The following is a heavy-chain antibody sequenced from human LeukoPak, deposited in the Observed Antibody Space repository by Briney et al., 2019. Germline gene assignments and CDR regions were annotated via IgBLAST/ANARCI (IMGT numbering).Heavy chain of an antibody. Sequence: GASVKVSCKASGYTFTSYYIHWVRQAPGEGLEWMGIINPSGGSTSYAQKFQGRVTMTRDMSTSTVYMELRSLRSDDTAVYYCARQGYSGHSQGAADYWGQGTLVTVSS. CDR1: GYTFTSYY. D-gene: IGHD4-23*01. CDR2: INPSGGST. J-gene: IGHJ4*02. V-gene: IGHV1-46*01. CDR3: ARQGYSGHSQGAADY.